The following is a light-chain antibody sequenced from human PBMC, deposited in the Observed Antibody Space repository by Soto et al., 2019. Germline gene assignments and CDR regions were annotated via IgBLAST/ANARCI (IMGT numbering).Light chain of an antibody. CDR2: DAS. V-gene: IGKV3-11*01. CDR1: QSVSSY. J-gene: IGKJ1*01. Sequence: EIVLTQSPGTLSLSPGERATLSCRASQSVSSYLAWYQQKPGQAPRLLIYDASTRATSISARFSGSGSGTDFTLTISSLEPEDCAVYYCQQRSNWPVTFGQGTKVEVK. CDR3: QQRSNWPVT.